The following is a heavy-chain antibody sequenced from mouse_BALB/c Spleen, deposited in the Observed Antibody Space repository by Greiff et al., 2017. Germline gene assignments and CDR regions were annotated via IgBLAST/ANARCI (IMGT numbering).Heavy chain of an antibody. J-gene: IGHJ4*01. D-gene: IGHD2-1*01. CDR3: DREDGNCGCYAMDY. V-gene: IGHV2-2*02. CDR2: IWSGGST. Sequence: QVQLQQSGPGLVQPSQSLSITCTASGFSLTSYGVHWVRQSPGKGLEWLGVIWSGGSTDYNAAFISRLSISKDNSKSQVFFKMNSLQANDTAIYYCDREDGNCGCYAMDYWGQGTSVTVSS. CDR1: GFSLTSYG.